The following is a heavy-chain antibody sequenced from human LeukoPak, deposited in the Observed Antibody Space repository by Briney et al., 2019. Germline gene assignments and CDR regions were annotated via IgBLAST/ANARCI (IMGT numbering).Heavy chain of an antibody. CDR2: INHSGST. V-gene: IGHV4-34*01. D-gene: IGHD2-2*02. CDR3: ARGYIRRGYFDY. CDR1: GGSFSGYY. J-gene: IGHJ4*02. Sequence: SETLXLTCAVYGGSFSGYYWSWIRQPPGKGLEGIGEINHSGSTNYNPSLKSRVTISVDTSKNQFSLKLSSVTAADTAVYYCARGYIRRGYFDYWGQGTLVTVSS.